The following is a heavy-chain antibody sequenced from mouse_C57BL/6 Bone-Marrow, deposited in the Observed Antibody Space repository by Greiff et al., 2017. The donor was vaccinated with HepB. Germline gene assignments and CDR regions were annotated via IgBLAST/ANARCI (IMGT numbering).Heavy chain of an antibody. CDR3: ARKGLDGSSYPDY. J-gene: IGHJ2*01. Sequence: QVQLQQPGTELVKPGASVKLSCKASGYTFTSYWMHWVKQRPGQGLEWIGYINPSSGYTKYNQKFKDKATLTADKSSSTAYMQLSSLTSEDSAVYYCARKGLDGSSYPDYWGQGTTLTVSS. CDR2: INPSSGYT. V-gene: IGHV1-7*01. D-gene: IGHD1-1*01. CDR1: GYTFTSYW.